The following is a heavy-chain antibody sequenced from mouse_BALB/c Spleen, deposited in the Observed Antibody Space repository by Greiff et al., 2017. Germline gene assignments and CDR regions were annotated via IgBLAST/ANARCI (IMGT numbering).Heavy chain of an antibody. CDR2: ISSGSSTI. D-gene: IGHD2-3*01. CDR1: GFTFSSFG. Sequence: EVQGVESGGGLVQPGGSRKLSCAASGFTFSSFGMHWVRQAPEKGLEWVAYISSGSSTIYYADTVKGRFTISRDNPKNTLFLQMTSLRSEDTAMYYCARSGGKPLMDYAMDYWGQGTSVTVSS. J-gene: IGHJ4*01. CDR3: ARSGGKPLMDYAMDY. V-gene: IGHV5-17*02.